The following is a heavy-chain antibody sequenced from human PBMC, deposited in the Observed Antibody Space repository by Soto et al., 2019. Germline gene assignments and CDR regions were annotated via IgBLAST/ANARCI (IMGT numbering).Heavy chain of an antibody. D-gene: IGHD3-3*01. CDR3: ARAYYDFWDSHSAFDY. V-gene: IGHV1-18*01. Sequence: GASVKVSCKASGYTFTSYGISWVRQAPGQGLEWMGWISAYNGNTNYAQKLQGRVTMTTDTSTSTAYMELRSLRSDDTAVYYCARAYYDFWDSHSAFDYWGQGTLVTVSS. J-gene: IGHJ4*02. CDR1: GYTFTSYG. CDR2: ISAYNGNT.